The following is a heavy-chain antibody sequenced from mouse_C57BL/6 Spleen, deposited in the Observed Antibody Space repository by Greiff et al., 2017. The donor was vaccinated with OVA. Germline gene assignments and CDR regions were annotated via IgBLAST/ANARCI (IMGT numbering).Heavy chain of an antibody. CDR2: IHPNSGST. D-gene: IGHD2-14*01. CDR3: ARRGLLKDYAMDY. V-gene: IGHV1-64*01. CDR1: GYTFTSYW. Sequence: VQLQQSGAELVKPGASVKLSCKASGYTFTSYWMHWVKQRPGQGLEWIGMIHPNSGSTNYNEKFKSKATLTVDKSSSTAYMQLSSLTSEDSAVYYCARRGLLKDYAMDYWGQGTSVTVSS. J-gene: IGHJ4*01.